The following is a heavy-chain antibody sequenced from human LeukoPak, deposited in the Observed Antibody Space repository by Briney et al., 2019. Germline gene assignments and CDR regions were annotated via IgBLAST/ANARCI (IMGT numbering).Heavy chain of an antibody. Sequence: SETLSLTCTVSGGSISSSSYYWGWIRQPPGKGLEWIGSIYYSGSTYYNPSLKSRVTISVDTSKNQFSLKLSSVTAADTAVYFCARAFSGISHKNFDSWGRGTLVTVSS. CDR2: IYYSGST. J-gene: IGHJ4*02. CDR3: ARAFSGISHKNFDS. CDR1: GGSISSSSYY. D-gene: IGHD1-26*01. V-gene: IGHV4-39*01.